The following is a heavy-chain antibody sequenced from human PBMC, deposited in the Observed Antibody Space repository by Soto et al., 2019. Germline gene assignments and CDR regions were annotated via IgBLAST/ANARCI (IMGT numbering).Heavy chain of an antibody. CDR3: ASAGGQFGELLSLNQGYYGMDV. J-gene: IGHJ6*02. CDR1: GYTFTSYY. CDR2: INPSGGST. D-gene: IGHD3-10*01. Sequence: ASVKVSCKASGYTFTSYYMHWVRQAPGQGLEWMGIINPSGGSTSYAQKFQGRVTMTRDTSTSTVYMELSSLRSEDTAVYYCASAGGQFGELLSLNQGYYGMDVWGQGTTVTVSS. V-gene: IGHV1-46*01.